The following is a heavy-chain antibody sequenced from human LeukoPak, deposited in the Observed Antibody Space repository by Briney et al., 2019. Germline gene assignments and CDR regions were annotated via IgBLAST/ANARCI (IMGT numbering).Heavy chain of an antibody. CDR3: AREEGATQDAN. V-gene: IGHV4-38-2*02. Sequence: SETLSLTCTVSAFSISSGYYWAWIRQPPGKGLEWIVSVYHTGGTYYNPSLKSRVTISVDTSRNQFSLRLSSVTAADTAVYYCAREEGATQDANWGQGTLVLVSS. CDR2: VYHTGGT. CDR1: AFSISSGYY. J-gene: IGHJ4*02. D-gene: IGHD1-26*01.